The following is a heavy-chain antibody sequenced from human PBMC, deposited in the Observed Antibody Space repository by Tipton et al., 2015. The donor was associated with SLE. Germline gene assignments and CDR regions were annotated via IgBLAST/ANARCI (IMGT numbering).Heavy chain of an antibody. Sequence: TLSLTCSISGGSISGHYWSWIRQTPGKGMEWIGYIYYSGSTYYNPSLKSRVTISIDTSKNQFSLKLRSVTAADTAVYYCARVGYNWNYYRYYYYYGMDVWGQGTTVTVSS. V-gene: IGHV4-59*11. CDR1: GGSISGHY. CDR2: IYYSGST. D-gene: IGHD1-7*01. CDR3: ARVGYNWNYYRYYYYYGMDV. J-gene: IGHJ6*02.